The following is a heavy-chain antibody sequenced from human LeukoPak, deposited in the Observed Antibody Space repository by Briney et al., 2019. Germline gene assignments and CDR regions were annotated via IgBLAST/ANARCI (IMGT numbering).Heavy chain of an antibody. J-gene: IGHJ4*02. V-gene: IGHV4-34*01. CDR2: INHSGST. Sequence: SETLSLTCAVYGGSFSGYYWSWIRQPPGKGLEWIGEINHSGSTNYNPSLKSRVTISVDTSKNQFSLKLSSVTAADTAVYYCARGGVRYFGWLLSGYYFDYWGQGTLVTVSS. CDR3: ARGGVRYFGWLLSGYYFDY. CDR1: GGSFSGYY. D-gene: IGHD3-9*01.